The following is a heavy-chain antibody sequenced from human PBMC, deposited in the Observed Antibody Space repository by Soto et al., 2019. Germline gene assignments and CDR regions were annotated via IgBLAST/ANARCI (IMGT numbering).Heavy chain of an antibody. V-gene: IGHV1-69*08. Sequence: QVQLVQSGAEVKKPGSSVKVSCKASGGTFSSYTISWVRQAPGQGLEWMGRSIPNLGIANYARKFHGRFTSTADKSTSTAYMELSSLRSEDTDVYYCAREIPYYGDYLRYFDYLGQGTLVTVSS. CDR1: GGTFSSYT. CDR3: AREIPYYGDYLRYFDY. CDR2: SIPNLGIA. J-gene: IGHJ4*02. D-gene: IGHD4-17*01.